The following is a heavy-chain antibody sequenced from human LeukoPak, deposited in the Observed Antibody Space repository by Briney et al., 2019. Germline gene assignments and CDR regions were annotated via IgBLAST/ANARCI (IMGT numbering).Heavy chain of an antibody. CDR3: AKAASSGYYPLFDY. Sequence: GGTLRLSCAVSGFTFSSYAMSWVRQAPGKGLEWVSAISGSGGSTYYADSVKGRFTTSRDNSKNTLYLQMNSLRAEDTAVYYCAKAASSGYYPLFDYWGQGTLVTVSS. V-gene: IGHV3-23*01. J-gene: IGHJ4*02. CDR1: GFTFSSYA. D-gene: IGHD3-22*01. CDR2: ISGSGGST.